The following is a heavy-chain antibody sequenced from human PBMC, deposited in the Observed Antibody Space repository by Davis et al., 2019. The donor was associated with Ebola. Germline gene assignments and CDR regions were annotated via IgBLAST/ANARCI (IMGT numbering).Heavy chain of an antibody. V-gene: IGHV3-21*04. CDR1: GFTFSSYS. D-gene: IGHD2-2*01. CDR3: AKDYVVPAALPYYYGMDV. Sequence: GESLKISCAASGFTFSSYSMNWVRQAPGKGLEWVSSISSSSSYIYYADSVKGRFTISRDNSKNTLYLQMNSLRAEDTAVYYCAKDYVVPAALPYYYGMDVWGQGTTVTVSS. CDR2: ISSSSSYI. J-gene: IGHJ6*02.